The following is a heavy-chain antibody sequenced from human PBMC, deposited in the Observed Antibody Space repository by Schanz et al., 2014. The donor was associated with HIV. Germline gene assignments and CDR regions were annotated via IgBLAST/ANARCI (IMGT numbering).Heavy chain of an antibody. CDR1: GYTFSTYG. CDR3: AREGRLVAGCDY. Sequence: QVQLVQSGDEVKKPGASVKVSCKASGYTFSTYGISWVRQAPGQGLEWMGWINAYNGNTNYGQKFQGRVTMTADISTSTAYMELRSLRSDDTAVYYCAREGRLVAGCDYWGQGTLVTVAS. V-gene: IGHV1-18*01. D-gene: IGHD6-6*01. CDR2: INAYNGNT. J-gene: IGHJ4*02.